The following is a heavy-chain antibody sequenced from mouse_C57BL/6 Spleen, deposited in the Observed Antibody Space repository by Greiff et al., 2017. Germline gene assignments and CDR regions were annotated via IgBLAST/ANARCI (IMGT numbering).Heavy chain of an antibody. CDR2: IDPSDSET. V-gene: IGHV1-52*01. D-gene: IGHD2-1*01. CDR3: AKGGLYYGNSFHY. J-gene: IGHJ2*01. CDR1: GYTFTSYW. Sequence: QVQLQQPGAELVRPGSSVKLSCKASGYTFTSYWMHWVKQRPIQGLEWIGNIDPSDSETHYNQKFKDKATLTVDKSSSTAYMQLRSLTSEDSAVYYCAKGGLYYGNSFHYWGQGTTLTVSS.